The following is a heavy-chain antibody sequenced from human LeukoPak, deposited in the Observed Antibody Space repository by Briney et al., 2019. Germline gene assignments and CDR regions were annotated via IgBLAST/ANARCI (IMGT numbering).Heavy chain of an antibody. Sequence: GGSLRLSCAASGLTVSTTSMTWVRQAPGKGLEWVSDILDDGRIYYADSVKGRFTISRDHSQNKVNLQMDNLRAEDAAIYYCGSYRRAYDVWGQGTVVTVSS. J-gene: IGHJ3*01. V-gene: IGHV3-53*01. CDR2: ILDDGRI. CDR1: GLTVSTTS. D-gene: IGHD1-26*01. CDR3: GSYRRAYDV.